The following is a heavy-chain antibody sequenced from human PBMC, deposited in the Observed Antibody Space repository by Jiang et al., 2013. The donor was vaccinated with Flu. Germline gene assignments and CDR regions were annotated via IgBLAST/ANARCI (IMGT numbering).Heavy chain of an antibody. CDR1: SYG. D-gene: IGHD3-3*01. CDR3: ARAAYYDFWSGYGRYYYYGMDV. Sequence: SYGISWVRQAPGQGLEWMGWISAYNGNTNYAQKLQGRVTMTTDTSTSTAYMELRSLRSDDTAVYYCARAAYYDFWSGYGRYYYYGMDVWGQGTTVTVSS. CDR2: ISAYNGNT. J-gene: IGHJ6*02. V-gene: IGHV1-18*01.